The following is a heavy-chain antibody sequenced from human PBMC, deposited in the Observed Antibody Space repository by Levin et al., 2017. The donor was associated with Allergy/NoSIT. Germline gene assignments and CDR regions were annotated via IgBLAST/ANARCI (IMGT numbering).Heavy chain of an antibody. Sequence: LSLTCATSGFTFSSYTMHWVRQAPGKGLEWVTAISPDGRNKYYADSAKGRFTISRDNFKNTLYLQMNSLRAEDTAVYYCTREGPLYYSDYWGQGTLVTVSS. D-gene: IGHD3-16*01. CDR2: ISPDGRNK. J-gene: IGHJ4*02. CDR1: GFTFSSYT. V-gene: IGHV3-30*04. CDR3: TREGPLYYSDY.